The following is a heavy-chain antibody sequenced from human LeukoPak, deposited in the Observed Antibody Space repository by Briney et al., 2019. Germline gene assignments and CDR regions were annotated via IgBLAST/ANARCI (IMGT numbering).Heavy chain of an antibody. Sequence: SVKVSCKDSGFTFTSSAVQWVRQARGQRLEWIGWIVVGSGNTNYAQKFQERVTITRDMSTSTAYMELSSLRSEDTAVYYCAAPEMATINGDYWGQGTLVTVSS. V-gene: IGHV1-58*01. CDR3: AAPEMATINGDY. CDR1: GFTFTSSA. J-gene: IGHJ4*02. D-gene: IGHD5-24*01. CDR2: IVVGSGNT.